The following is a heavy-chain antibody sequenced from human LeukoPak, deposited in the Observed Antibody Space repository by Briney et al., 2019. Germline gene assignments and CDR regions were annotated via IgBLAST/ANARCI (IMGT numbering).Heavy chain of an antibody. Sequence: GGSLRLSCAASGFTFSSYSMKWVRQAPGKGLEWVSYISSGTDTIYYADSVKGRFTISRDNAKNSLYLQMNSLRAEDTAVYYCAKEKVGWYFDYWGQGTLVTVSS. D-gene: IGHD2-15*01. J-gene: IGHJ4*02. V-gene: IGHV3-48*01. CDR2: ISSGTDTI. CDR1: GFTFSSYS. CDR3: AKEKVGWYFDY.